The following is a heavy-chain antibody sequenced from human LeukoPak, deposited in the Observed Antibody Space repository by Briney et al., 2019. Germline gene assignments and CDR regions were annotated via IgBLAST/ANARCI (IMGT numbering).Heavy chain of an antibody. CDR1: GGSISSFY. CDR3: ARGKSHFDY. Sequence: SETLSLTCTVSGGSISSFYWSWIRQPPGKGLEWIGYIYYSGSTNYNPSLKSRVTISVDTSKNQFSLKLSSVTAADTAVYYCARGKSHFDYWGQGTLVTVSS. V-gene: IGHV4-59*01. J-gene: IGHJ4*02. CDR2: IYYSGST.